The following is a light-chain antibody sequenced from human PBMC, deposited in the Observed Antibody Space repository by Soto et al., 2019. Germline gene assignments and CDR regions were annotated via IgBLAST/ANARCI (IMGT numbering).Light chain of an antibody. Sequence: QSALTQPASVSGSPGQSITISCTGTSSDVGGYNYVSWYQQLPGKAPKLMIYEVSNRPSGVSNRFSGSKSGNTASLTISGLQAEDEADYYCSSYTSSSPLYVFGTGTKITVL. V-gene: IGLV2-14*01. CDR2: EVS. CDR3: SSYTSSSPLYV. J-gene: IGLJ1*01. CDR1: SSDVGGYNY.